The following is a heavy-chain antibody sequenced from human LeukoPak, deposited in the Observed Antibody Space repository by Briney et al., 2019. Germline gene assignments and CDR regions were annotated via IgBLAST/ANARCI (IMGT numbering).Heavy chain of an antibody. Sequence: PGGSLRLSCAASGFTFSNYAMSWVRQAPGRGLEWVSAIGGSGVSTYYADSVKGRFTVSRDNSKNTLYLQMNSLRAEDTAVYHCAKDVVGTTTFFDHWGQGTLVTVSS. CDR3: AKDVVGTTTFFDH. V-gene: IGHV3-23*01. CDR2: IGGSGVST. D-gene: IGHD1-26*01. CDR1: GFTFSNYA. J-gene: IGHJ4*02.